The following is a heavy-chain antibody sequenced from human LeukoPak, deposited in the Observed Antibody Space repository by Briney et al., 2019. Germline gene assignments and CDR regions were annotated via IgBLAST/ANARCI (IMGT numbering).Heavy chain of an antibody. CDR1: AFRFSTYG. V-gene: IGHV3-48*01. J-gene: IGHJ4*02. Sequence: GRSLRLSCAPSAFRFSTYGTNWVRPAPGKGLEWVSYFSVSSSTIYYADSVKGRSTISRDNAKNSLYLQMNSLRAEDTAVYYCARRHISGWFYFDYWGQGTLVTVSS. CDR2: FSVSSSTI. D-gene: IGHD6-19*01. CDR3: ARRHISGWFYFDY.